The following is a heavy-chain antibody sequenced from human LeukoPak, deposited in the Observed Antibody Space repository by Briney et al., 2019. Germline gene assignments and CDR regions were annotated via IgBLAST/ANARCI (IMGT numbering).Heavy chain of an antibody. V-gene: IGHV4-59*01. CDR3: ARDHYYNSSGYTFGY. J-gene: IGHJ4*02. CDR2: VYSSGST. Sequence: SETLSLTCTVSGGSISNYYWSWIRQPPGKGLEWIGYVYSSGSTNYNPSLKGRVTISVDTSKNQFSLKLSSVTAADTAVYYCARDHYYNSSGYTFGYWGQGTLVTVSS. D-gene: IGHD3-22*01. CDR1: GGSISNYY.